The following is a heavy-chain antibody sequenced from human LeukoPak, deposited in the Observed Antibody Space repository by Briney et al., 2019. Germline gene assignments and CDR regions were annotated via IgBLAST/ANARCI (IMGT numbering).Heavy chain of an antibody. CDR3: ARIKCGGDCRGYYYYYHMDV. Sequence: PSETLSLTCTVSGGSISSYYWSWIRQPAGKGLESLGRIYTTGSTNYNPSLKSRLTISVDTSKNQFSLKLRSVTAADTAVYYCARIKCGGDCRGYYYYYHMDVWGKGTTVTISS. V-gene: IGHV4-4*07. J-gene: IGHJ6*03. CDR1: GGSISSYY. CDR2: IYTTGST. D-gene: IGHD2-21*02.